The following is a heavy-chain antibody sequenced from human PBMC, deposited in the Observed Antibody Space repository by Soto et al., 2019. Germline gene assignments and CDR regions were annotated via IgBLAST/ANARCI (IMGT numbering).Heavy chain of an antibody. J-gene: IGHJ4*02. D-gene: IGHD6-13*01. CDR3: ARDRRWAIDY. CDR2: XXXXXXXX. Sequence: GGALRLSCATSGFSLSNYGMNWGRQAPGRGLGGGXXXXXXXXXXXXADSVKGRFTISRDNAKNSLYLQINSLRDEDTAVYYCARDRRWAIDYWGQGILVTVSS. CDR1: GFSLSNYG. V-gene: IGHV3-48*02.